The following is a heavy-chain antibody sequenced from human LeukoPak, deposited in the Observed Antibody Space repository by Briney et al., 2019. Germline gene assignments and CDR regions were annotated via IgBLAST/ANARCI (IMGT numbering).Heavy chain of an antibody. CDR1: GFTFDDYG. CDR2: INWNGGST. CDR3: ARDRGPYDSSGYYPYDAFDI. J-gene: IGHJ3*02. V-gene: IGHV3-20*04. D-gene: IGHD3-22*01. Sequence: GGSLRLSCAASGFTFDDYGMTWVRQAPGNGLEWVSSINWNGGSTGYADSVKGRFTISRDNAKNSLFLQMNSLRAEDTALYYCARDRGPYDSSGYYPYDAFDIWGQGTMVTVSS.